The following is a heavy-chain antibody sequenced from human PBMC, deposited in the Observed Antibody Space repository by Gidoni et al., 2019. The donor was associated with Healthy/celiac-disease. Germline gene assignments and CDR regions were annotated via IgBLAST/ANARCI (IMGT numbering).Heavy chain of an antibody. CDR2: RSNDGSNK. Sequence: QVQLVESGGGVVQPGRSLRLSCAASGFTFRSYAKHWVRQAPGKGREWVAVRSNDGSNKYDEDSEKGRFTISRDNTKNTLYLQMNSLRAEDTAVYYCARGRREGRGWYDWFDPWGQGTLVTVSS. J-gene: IGHJ5*02. CDR3: ARGRREGRGWYDWFDP. D-gene: IGHD6-19*01. V-gene: IGHV3-30*04. CDR1: GFTFRSYA.